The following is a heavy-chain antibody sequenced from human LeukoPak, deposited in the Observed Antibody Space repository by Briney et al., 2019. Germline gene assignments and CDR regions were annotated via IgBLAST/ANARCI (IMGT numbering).Heavy chain of an antibody. CDR3: ARQNSSSWSPYYYYGMDV. J-gene: IGHJ6*02. Sequence: PSETLSLTCTVSGGSISSYYWSWIRQPPGKGLEWIGYIYYSGSTNYNPSLKSRVTISVDTPKNQFSLKLSSVTAADTAVYYCARQNSSSWSPYYYYGMDVWGQGTTVTVSS. D-gene: IGHD6-13*01. V-gene: IGHV4-59*01. CDR2: IYYSGST. CDR1: GGSISSYY.